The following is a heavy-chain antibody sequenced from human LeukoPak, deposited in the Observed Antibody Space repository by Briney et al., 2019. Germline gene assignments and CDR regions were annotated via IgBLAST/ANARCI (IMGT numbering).Heavy chain of an antibody. Sequence: SGGSLRLSCVASGFTFSSYAMTWVRQAPGKGLEWVSSISSRDGSTYYADSVKGRFTISRDNSKNTLYLQPNSLRAEDTAVYYCAKTYSSGWYNDYWGQGTLVTVSS. D-gene: IGHD6-19*01. CDR3: AKTYSSGWYNDY. CDR2: ISSRDGST. J-gene: IGHJ4*02. CDR1: GFTFSSYA. V-gene: IGHV3-23*01.